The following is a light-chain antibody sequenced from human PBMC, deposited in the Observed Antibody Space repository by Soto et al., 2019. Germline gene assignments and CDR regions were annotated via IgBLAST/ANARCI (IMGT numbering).Light chain of an antibody. CDR1: QSISSH. V-gene: IGKV1-39*01. CDR2: GAS. J-gene: IGKJ1*01. Sequence: DIQMTQSPSSLSASVGDRVTITCRASQSISSHLNWYQLKPGKAPKVLIYGASSLQSGVPSRFSGSGSGTEFTLTISSLQPEDSASYCCQQSYSTPWTFGEGTKVEIK. CDR3: QQSYSTPWT.